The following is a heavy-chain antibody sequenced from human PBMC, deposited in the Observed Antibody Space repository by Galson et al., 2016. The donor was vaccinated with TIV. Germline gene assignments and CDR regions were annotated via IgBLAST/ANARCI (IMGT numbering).Heavy chain of an antibody. CDR2: LYYSGST. J-gene: IGHJ4*02. CDR1: GDSITSTSYY. V-gene: IGHV4-39*01. Sequence: SETLSLTCSVSGDSITSTSYYWGWIRQPPGKGLEWIGSLYYSGSTYYNPSLKSRVTISVDTSKNQFSLSLSSVTAADTAVFYCARQRLTMISRFESWGQGTQVTVSS. D-gene: IGHD3-22*01. CDR3: ARQRLTMISRFES.